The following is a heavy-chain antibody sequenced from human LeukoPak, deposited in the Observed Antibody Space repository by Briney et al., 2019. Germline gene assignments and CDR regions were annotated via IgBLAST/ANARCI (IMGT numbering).Heavy chain of an antibody. CDR2: IYTSGST. Sequence: SETLSLICTVSGGSISSYYWSWIRRPPGKGLEWIGYIYTSGSTNYNPSLKSRVTISVDTSKNQFSLKLSSVTAADTAVYYCARGGYSGPSLAFDIWGQGTMVTVSS. CDR1: GGSISSYY. V-gene: IGHV4-4*09. J-gene: IGHJ3*02. D-gene: IGHD5-12*01. CDR3: ARGGYSGPSLAFDI.